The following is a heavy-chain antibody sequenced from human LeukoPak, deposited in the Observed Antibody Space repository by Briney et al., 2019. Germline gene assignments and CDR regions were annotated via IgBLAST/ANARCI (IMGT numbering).Heavy chain of an antibody. D-gene: IGHD3-9*01. CDR2: ISSSSSYI. CDR3: ARDSHAYYDILTGYGSLDY. J-gene: IGHJ4*02. CDR1: GFTFSSYS. Sequence: GRSLRLSCAASGFTFSSYSMNWVRQAPGKGLEWVSSISSSSSYIYYADSVKGRFTISRDNAKNSLYLQMNSLRAEDTAVYYCARDSHAYYDILTGYGSLDYWGQGTLVTVSS. V-gene: IGHV3-21*01.